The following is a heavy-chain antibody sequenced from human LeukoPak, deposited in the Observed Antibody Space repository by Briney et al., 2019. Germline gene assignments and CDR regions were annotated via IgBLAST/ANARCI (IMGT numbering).Heavy chain of an antibody. D-gene: IGHD2-2*01. CDR2: ISSDGSDK. J-gene: IGHJ4*02. CDR3: AKDPEGIVEVPAAIDF. CDR1: GFTFSNYA. Sequence: GGSLRLSCAASGFTFSNYAMHWVRQAPGKGLEWVAIISSDGSDKYYADSVKGRFTISRDNSKNTLYLQMNSLRAEDTAVYHCAKDPEGIVEVPAAIDFWGQGTLVTVSS. V-gene: IGHV3-30-3*01.